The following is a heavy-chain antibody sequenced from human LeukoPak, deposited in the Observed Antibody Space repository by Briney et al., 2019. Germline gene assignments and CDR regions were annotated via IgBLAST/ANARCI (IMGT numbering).Heavy chain of an antibody. CDR1: GFTFSSYW. V-gene: IGHV3-20*04. CDR3: ARAGYSSGWYRLGYYFDY. D-gene: IGHD6-19*01. Sequence: GGSLRLSCAASGFTFSSYWMHWVRQAPGKGLEWVSGINWNGGSTGYADSVKGRFTISRDNAKNSLYLQMNSLRAEDTALYYCARAGYSSGWYRLGYYFDYWGQGTLVTVSS. J-gene: IGHJ4*02. CDR2: INWNGGST.